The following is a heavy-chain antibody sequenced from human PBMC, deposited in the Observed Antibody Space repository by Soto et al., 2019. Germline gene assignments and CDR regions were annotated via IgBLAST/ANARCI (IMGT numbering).Heavy chain of an antibody. CDR3: ARVQYGSGSYYNGVSPYYFDY. D-gene: IGHD3-10*01. CDR1: GGSISSYY. Sequence: PWETLSLTCTVSGGSISSYYWSWIRQPPGKGLEWIGYIYYSGSTNYNPSLKSRVTISVDTSKNQFSLKLSSVTAADTAVHYCARVQYGSGSYYNGVSPYYFDYWGQGTLVTVSS. J-gene: IGHJ4*02. V-gene: IGHV4-59*01. CDR2: IYYSGST.